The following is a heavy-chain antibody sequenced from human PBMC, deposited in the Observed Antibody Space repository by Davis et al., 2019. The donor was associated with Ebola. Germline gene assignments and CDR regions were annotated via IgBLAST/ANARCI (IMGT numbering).Heavy chain of an antibody. CDR3: ARCGSHFPFFDY. Sequence: PSETLSLTCTVSGGSISSYYWSWIRQPPGKGLEWIGYIYYSGSTNYNPSLKSRVTISVDTSKNQFSLKLSSVTAADTAVYYCARCGSHFPFFDYWGQGTLVTVSS. D-gene: IGHD1-26*01. CDR1: GGSISSYY. CDR2: IYYSGST. J-gene: IGHJ4*02. V-gene: IGHV4-59*08.